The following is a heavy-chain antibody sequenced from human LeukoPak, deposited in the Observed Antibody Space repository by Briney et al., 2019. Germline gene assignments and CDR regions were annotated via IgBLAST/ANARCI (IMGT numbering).Heavy chain of an antibody. CDR1: GFTVSSNY. V-gene: IGHV3-66*01. J-gene: IGHJ6*02. D-gene: IGHD6-13*01. CDR2: IYSGGST. Sequence: GGSLRLSCAASGFTVSSNYMSWVRQAPGKGLEWVSVIYSGGSTYCADSVKGRFTISRDNSKNTLYLQMNSLRAEDTAVYYCASLYSRYYYYGMDVWGQGTTVTVSS. CDR3: ASLYSRYYYYGMDV.